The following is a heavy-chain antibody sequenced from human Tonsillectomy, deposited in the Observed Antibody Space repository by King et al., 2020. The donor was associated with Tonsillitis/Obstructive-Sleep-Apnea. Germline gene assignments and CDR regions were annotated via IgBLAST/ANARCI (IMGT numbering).Heavy chain of an antibody. V-gene: IGHV2-5*02. J-gene: IGHJ2*01. D-gene: IGHD4-17*01. CDR1: GFSLSTRGVG. Sequence: ITLKESGPTLGKPTQTLTLTCTFSGFSLSTRGVGVGWIRKPPGKALECLSLIYWVGGKRNSPSLKIRLTITKDTSKNQVVLTMTNIDPVDTATYYCAHRPASDYGDSYWFFDLWGRGTLVTVSS. CDR2: IYWVGGK. CDR3: AHRPASDYGDSYWFFDL.